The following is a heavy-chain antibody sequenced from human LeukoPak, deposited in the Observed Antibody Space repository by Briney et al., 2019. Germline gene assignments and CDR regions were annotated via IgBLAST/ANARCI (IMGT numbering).Heavy chain of an antibody. CDR3: ARFGYSYGYVFDY. J-gene: IGHJ4*02. CDR1: GYSFTSYW. Sequence: GESLKISCKGSGYSFTSYWIGWVRQMSGKGLEWMGIINPGDSDTRYSPSFQGQVTISADKSISTAYLQWSSLKASDTARYYCARFGYSYGYVFDYWGQGTLVTVSS. V-gene: IGHV5-51*01. D-gene: IGHD5-18*01. CDR2: INPGDSDT.